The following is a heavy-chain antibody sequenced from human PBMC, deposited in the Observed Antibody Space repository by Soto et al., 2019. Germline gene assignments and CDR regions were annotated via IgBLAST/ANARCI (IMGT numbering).Heavy chain of an antibody. J-gene: IGHJ4*02. CDR2: VYYSGIT. CDR1: GGSVSSGSYY. Sequence: QVQLQESGPGLVKPSETLSLTCTVSGGSVSSGSYYWTWIRQPPGKGLEWIGFVYYSGITSYNPSLKSRVTISIDTSKNQFSLKLNSVTAADTAVYYCARGGGYSGYDFDFWGQGTLVTVSS. V-gene: IGHV4-61*01. CDR3: ARGGGYSGYDFDF. D-gene: IGHD5-12*01.